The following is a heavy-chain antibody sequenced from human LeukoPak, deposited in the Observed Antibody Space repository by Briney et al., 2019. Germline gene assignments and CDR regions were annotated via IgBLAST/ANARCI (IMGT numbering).Heavy chain of an antibody. Sequence: GGSLRLSCAASGFTFSSYSMNWVRQAPGKGLEWVSSISSSSSYIYYADSVKGRFTISRDNAKNPLYLQMNSLRAEDTAVYYCARDINRYFDYWGQGTLVTVSS. D-gene: IGHD2/OR15-2a*01. V-gene: IGHV3-21*01. CDR2: ISSSSSYI. J-gene: IGHJ4*02. CDR3: ARDINRYFDY. CDR1: GFTFSSYS.